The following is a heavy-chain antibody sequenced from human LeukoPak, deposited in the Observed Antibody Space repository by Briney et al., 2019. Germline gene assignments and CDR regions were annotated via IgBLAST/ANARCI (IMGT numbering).Heavy chain of an antibody. J-gene: IGHJ4*02. D-gene: IGHD5-18*01. V-gene: IGHV3-21*01. CDR1: GFTFSSYS. CDR2: ISSSSSYI. Sequence: PGGSLRLSCAASGFTFSSYSMNWVRQAPGKGLEWVSSISSSSSYIYYADSVKGRFSISRDNAKNSLYLQMNSLRAEDTAVYYCASGAAAMADYWGQGTLVTVSS. CDR3: ASGAAAMADY.